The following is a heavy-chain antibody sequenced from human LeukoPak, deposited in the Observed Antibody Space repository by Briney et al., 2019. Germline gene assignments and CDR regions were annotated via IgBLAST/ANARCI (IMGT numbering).Heavy chain of an antibody. CDR2: IYYSGST. D-gene: IGHD3-10*01. Sequence: SETLSLTCTVSGGSISSYYWSWIRQPPGKGLEWIGYIYYSGSTNYNPSLKSRVTISVDTSKNQFSLKLSSVTAADTAVYYCAREVTMVRGAHYYYYMDVWGKGTTVTISS. CDR1: GGSISSYY. V-gene: IGHV4-59*01. CDR3: AREVTMVRGAHYYYYMDV. J-gene: IGHJ6*03.